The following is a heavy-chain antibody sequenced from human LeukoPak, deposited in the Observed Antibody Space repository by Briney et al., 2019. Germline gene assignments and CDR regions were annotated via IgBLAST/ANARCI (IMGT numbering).Heavy chain of an antibody. CDR3: ARGDYYDSSGFDY. CDR2: ISSSGSTI. Sequence: GGSLRLSCAASGFTFSDYYISWIRQAPGKGLEWVSYISSSGSTIYYADSVKGRFTISRDNAKNSLYLQMNSPRAEDTAVYYCARGDYYDSSGFDYWGQGTLVTVSS. D-gene: IGHD3-22*01. J-gene: IGHJ4*02. CDR1: GFTFSDYY. V-gene: IGHV3-11*01.